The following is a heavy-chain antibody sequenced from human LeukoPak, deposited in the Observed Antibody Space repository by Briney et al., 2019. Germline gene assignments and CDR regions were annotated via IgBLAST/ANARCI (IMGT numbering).Heavy chain of an antibody. V-gene: IGHV1-8*01. CDR2: MNPNSGNT. CDR3: ARGTVRGVIDFDY. J-gene: IGHJ4*02. CDR1: GYTFTSYD. D-gene: IGHD3-10*01. Sequence: ASVKVSCKASGYTFTSYDINWVRQATGQGLEWMGWMNPNSGNTGYAQKFQCRVTMTRNTSISTAYMELSSLRSEDTAVYYCARGTVRGVIDFDYWGQETLVTVSS.